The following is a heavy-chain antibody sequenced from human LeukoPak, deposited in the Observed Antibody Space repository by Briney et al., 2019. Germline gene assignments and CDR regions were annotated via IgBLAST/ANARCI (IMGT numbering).Heavy chain of an antibody. CDR3: ARSEVEWDVLLWFGELFRGRYFDY. Sequence: KPSETLSLTCAVSGYSISSGYYWGWIRQPPGKGLEWIGSIYHSGSTYYNPSLKSRVTISVEPSKNQFSLKLSSVSAADTAVYYCARSEVEWDVLLWFGELFRGRYFDYWGQGTLVTVSS. V-gene: IGHV4-38-2*01. CDR2: IYHSGST. D-gene: IGHD3-10*01. CDR1: GYSISSGYY. J-gene: IGHJ4*02.